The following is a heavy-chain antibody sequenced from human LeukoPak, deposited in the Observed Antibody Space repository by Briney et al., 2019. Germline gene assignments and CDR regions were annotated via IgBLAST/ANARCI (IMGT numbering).Heavy chain of an antibody. CDR1: GFTFSSYA. J-gene: IGHJ4*02. CDR3: AKDRPNYYGSNGHYYRRDGDY. Sequence: GGSLRLSCAASGFTFSSYAMTWVRQAPGKGLEWVSTISEGDESTDYADSAKGRFTISRDNSKNTVNLQMKSLGVEDTAVYFCAKDRPNYYGSNGHYYRRDGDYWGQGTLVTVSS. V-gene: IGHV3-23*01. D-gene: IGHD3-22*01. CDR2: ISEGDEST.